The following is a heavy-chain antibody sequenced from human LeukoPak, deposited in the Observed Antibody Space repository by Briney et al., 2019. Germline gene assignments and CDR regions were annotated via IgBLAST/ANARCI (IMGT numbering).Heavy chain of an antibody. CDR2: IYYTGST. V-gene: IGHV4-59*01. D-gene: IGHD3-9*01. CDR3: AASGLNYDINY. CDR1: GGSFSGYY. J-gene: IGHJ4*02. Sequence: NPSETLSLTCAVYGGSFSGYYWSWIRQPPGRGLEWIGYIYYTGSTNYNPSLKSRVTISIDTSKNQFSLRLSSVTAADTAVYYCAASGLNYDINYWGQGTLVTVSS.